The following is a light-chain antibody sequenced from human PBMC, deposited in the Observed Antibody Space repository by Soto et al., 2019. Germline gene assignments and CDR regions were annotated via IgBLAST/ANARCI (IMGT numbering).Light chain of an antibody. CDR3: QQYNNWPPWT. CDR2: GAS. J-gene: IGKJ1*01. CDR1: QSVSSN. Sequence: EIVMTQSPATLSVSPAQGATLSCRAAQSVSSNLAWYQQKPGQSPRLLIYGASTRATGIPARFSGSGSGTEFTLTISSLQSEDFAVYYCQQYNNWPPWTFGQGTKVDIK. V-gene: IGKV3-15*01.